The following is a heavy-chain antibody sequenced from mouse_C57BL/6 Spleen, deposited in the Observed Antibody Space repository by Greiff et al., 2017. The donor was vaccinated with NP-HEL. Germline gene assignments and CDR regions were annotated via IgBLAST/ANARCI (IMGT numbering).Heavy chain of an antibody. CDR1: GYTFTSYW. CDR3: AREELRLLRGYAMDY. D-gene: IGHD3-2*02. CDR2: IDPSDSET. V-gene: IGHV1-52*01. Sequence: QVQLQQSGAELVRPGSSVKLSCKASGYTFTSYWMHWVKQRPIQGLEWIGNIDPSDSETHYNQKFKDKATLTVDKSSSTAYMQLSSLTSEDSAVYYCAREELRLLRGYAMDYWGQGTSVTVSS. J-gene: IGHJ4*01.